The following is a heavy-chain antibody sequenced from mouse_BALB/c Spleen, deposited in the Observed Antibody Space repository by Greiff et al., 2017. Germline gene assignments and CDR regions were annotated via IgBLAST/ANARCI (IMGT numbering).Heavy chain of an antibody. CDR1: GFTFSSYT. Sequence: EVHLVESGGGLVQPGGSLKLSCAASGFTFSSYTMSWVRQTPEKRLEWVAYISNGGGSTYYPDTVKGRFTISRDNAKNTLYLQMSSLKSEDTAMYYCARLSDYYGSSPYAMDYWGQGTSVTVSS. D-gene: IGHD1-1*01. J-gene: IGHJ4*01. CDR2: ISNGGGST. V-gene: IGHV5-12-2*01. CDR3: ARLSDYYGSSPYAMDY.